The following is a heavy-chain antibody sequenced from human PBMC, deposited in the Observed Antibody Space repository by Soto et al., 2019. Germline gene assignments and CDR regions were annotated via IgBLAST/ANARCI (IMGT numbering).Heavy chain of an antibody. CDR2: MSYDGSNK. D-gene: IGHD2-2*02. CDR3: TKDARYCSSTICYTDNYFDY. J-gene: IGHJ4*02. CDR1: GFTFSSYG. V-gene: IGHV3-30*18. Sequence: QVQLVESGGGVVQPGRSLRLSCAASGFTFSSYGMHWVRQAPGKGLEWVAVMSYDGSNKYYADSVKGRFTISRDNSNNTLYLQMSNLRAEDTDVYWCTKDARYCSSTICYTDNYFDYWGQGTLVTVSS.